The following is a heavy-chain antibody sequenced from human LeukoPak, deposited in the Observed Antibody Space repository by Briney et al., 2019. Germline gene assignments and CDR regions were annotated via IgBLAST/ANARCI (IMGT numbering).Heavy chain of an antibody. CDR1: GGSISSYY. D-gene: IGHD3-9*01. J-gene: IGHJ4*02. CDR2: ISTSGST. CDR3: ARDYYDLLTGYYRFDY. Sequence: SETLSLTCTVSGGSISSYYWSWIRQPAGKGLEWIGHISTSGSTNYNPSLKSRVTMSVDASKNQLSLKVSSVTAADTAVYYCARDYYDLLTGYYRFDYWGQGNLVTVSS. V-gene: IGHV4-4*07.